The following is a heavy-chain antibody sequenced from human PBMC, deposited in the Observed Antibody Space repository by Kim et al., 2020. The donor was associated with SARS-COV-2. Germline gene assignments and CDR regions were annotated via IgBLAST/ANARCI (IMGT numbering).Heavy chain of an antibody. D-gene: IGHD6-19*01. Sequence: YNPSLKSRVTISVDTSKNQFSLKLSSVTAADTAVYYCARDKDSSGHFDYWGQGTLVTVSS. J-gene: IGHJ4*02. CDR3: ARDKDSSGHFDY. V-gene: IGHV4-39*07.